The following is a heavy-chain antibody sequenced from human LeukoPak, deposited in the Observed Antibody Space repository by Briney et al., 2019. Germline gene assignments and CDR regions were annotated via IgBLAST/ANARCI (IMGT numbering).Heavy chain of an antibody. CDR2: ISSSSSTI. CDR1: GFTFSSYS. V-gene: IGHV3-48*02. D-gene: IGHD1-26*01. CDR3: ARVQEVSGSYELDAFDI. Sequence: PGGSLRLSCAASGFTFSSYSMTWVRQAPGKGLEWVSYISSSSSTIYYADSVKGRFTISRDNAKNSLYLQMNSLRDEDTAVYYCARVQEVSGSYELDAFDIWGQGTMVTVSS. J-gene: IGHJ3*02.